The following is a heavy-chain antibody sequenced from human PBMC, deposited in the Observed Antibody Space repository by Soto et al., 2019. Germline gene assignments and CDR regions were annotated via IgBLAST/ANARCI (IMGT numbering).Heavy chain of an antibody. V-gene: IGHV1-3*01. Sequence: QVQLVQSGAEVKKPGASVKVSCKASGYTFTSYAMHWVRRAPGQRLEWMGWINAGNGNTKYSQKFQGRVTITRDTSASTAYIELSSVRSEDTAVYYCARPDCGGDCYTYDFDYWGQGTLVSVSS. CDR2: INAGNGNT. CDR3: ARPDCGGDCYTYDFDY. CDR1: GYTFTSYA. D-gene: IGHD2-21*01. J-gene: IGHJ4*02.